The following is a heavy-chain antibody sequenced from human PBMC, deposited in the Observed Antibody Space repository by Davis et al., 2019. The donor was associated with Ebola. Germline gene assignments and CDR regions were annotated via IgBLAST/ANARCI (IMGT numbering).Heavy chain of an antibody. D-gene: IGHD3-9*01. CDR3: ARSLGNTYYDILTGYPSLDY. V-gene: IGHV1-2*02. Sequence: ASVKVSCKASGYTFTGYYMHWVRQAPGQGLEWMGWINPNSGGTNYAQKFQGRVTMNRDTSISTAYMELSRLRSDDTAVYYCARSLGNTYYDILTGYPSLDYWGQGTLVTVSS. J-gene: IGHJ4*02. CDR2: INPNSGGT. CDR1: GYTFTGYY.